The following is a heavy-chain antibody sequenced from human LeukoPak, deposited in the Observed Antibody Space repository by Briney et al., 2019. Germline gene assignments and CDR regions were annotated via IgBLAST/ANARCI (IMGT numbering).Heavy chain of an antibody. CDR1: GFTFSSYE. CDR3: ASSRPSRFGECYFDY. D-gene: IGHD3-10*01. J-gene: IGHJ4*02. CDR2: ISSSGSTI. V-gene: IGHV3-48*03. Sequence: PGGSLRLSCAASGFTFSSYEMNWVRQAPGKGLEWVSYISSSGSTIYYADSVRGRFTISRDNAKNSLYLQMNSLRAEDTAVYYCASSRPSRFGECYFDYWGQGTLVTVSS.